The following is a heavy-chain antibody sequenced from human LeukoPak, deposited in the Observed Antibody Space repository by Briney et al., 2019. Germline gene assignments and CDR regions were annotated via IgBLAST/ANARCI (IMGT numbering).Heavy chain of an antibody. CDR3: ARVFRRGYSYGYVNY. J-gene: IGHJ4*02. CDR1: GFTFSDYY. D-gene: IGHD5-18*01. Sequence: GSLRLSCAASGFTFSDYYMSWIRQAPGKGLEWIGEINHSGSTNYNPSLKSRVTISVDTSKNQFSLKLSSVTAADTAVYYCARVFRRGYSYGYVNYWGQGTLVTVSS. CDR2: INHSGST. V-gene: IGHV4-34*01.